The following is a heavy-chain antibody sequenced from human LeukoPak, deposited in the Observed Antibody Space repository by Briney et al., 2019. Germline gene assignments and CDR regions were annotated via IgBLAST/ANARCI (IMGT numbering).Heavy chain of an antibody. V-gene: IGHV3-30*02. CDR2: IRYDGSNK. Sequence: GGSLRLSCAASGFTFSSYGMHWVRQAPGKGLEWVAFIRYDGSNKYYADSVKGRSTISRDNSKNTLYLQMNSLRAEDTAVYYCAKDSRLGYCSSTSCYDRYYYYYYYMDVWGKGTTVTVSS. CDR1: GFTFSSYG. J-gene: IGHJ6*03. CDR3: AKDSRLGYCSSTSCYDRYYYYYYYMDV. D-gene: IGHD2-2*01.